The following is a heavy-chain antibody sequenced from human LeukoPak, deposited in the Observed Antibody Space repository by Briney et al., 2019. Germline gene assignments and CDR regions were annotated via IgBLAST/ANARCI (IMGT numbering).Heavy chain of an antibody. V-gene: IGHV3-21*01. CDR3: AVLQSGTPTH. D-gene: IGHD3-10*01. J-gene: IGHJ4*02. CDR2: ISSSSSYI. Sequence: GGSLRLSCAASGFTFSSYSMNWVRQAPGKGLEWVSSISSSSSYIYYADSVKGRFTISRDNAKNSLYLQMNSVRAEDTAVYYCAVLQSGTPTHWGQGTLVTVSS. CDR1: GFTFSSYS.